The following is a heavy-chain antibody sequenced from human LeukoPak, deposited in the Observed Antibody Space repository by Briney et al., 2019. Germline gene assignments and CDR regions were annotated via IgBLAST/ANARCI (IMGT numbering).Heavy chain of an antibody. CDR3: ARDSRARIQLWFYDY. Sequence: ASVKVSCKASGYTFTSYGISWVRQAPGQGLEGMGWISAYNGNTNYAQKIQGRVTMTTDTSTSTAYMELRSLRSDDTAVYYCARDSRARIQLWFYDYWGQGSLGTVSS. V-gene: IGHV1-18*01. J-gene: IGHJ4*02. CDR2: ISAYNGNT. D-gene: IGHD5-18*01. CDR1: GYTFTSYG.